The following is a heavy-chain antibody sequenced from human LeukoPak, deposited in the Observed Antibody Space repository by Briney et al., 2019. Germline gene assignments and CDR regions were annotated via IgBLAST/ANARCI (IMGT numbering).Heavy chain of an antibody. V-gene: IGHV3-74*01. CDR3: ARDMGGYFDY. D-gene: IGHD3-16*01. J-gene: IGHJ4*02. CDR2: IKTDGST. CDR1: GFTFSSYW. Sequence: GGSLRLSCAASGFTFSSYWMHWVRQAPGKGLVWVSRIKTDGSTAYADSVKGRFTISRDNAKNTLYLQMNSLRAEDTAVYYCARDMGGYFDYWGQGTLVTVST.